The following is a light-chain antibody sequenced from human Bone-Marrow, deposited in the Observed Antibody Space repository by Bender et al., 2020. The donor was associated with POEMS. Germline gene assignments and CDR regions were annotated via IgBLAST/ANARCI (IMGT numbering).Light chain of an antibody. CDR2: EVT. CDR3: SSYAGTFTWV. V-gene: IGLV2-8*01. Sequence: QSALTQPPSASGSPGQSVTISCTGASTDVGGYNYVSWYQQNPGKAPKLIIYEVTQRPSGVPGCFSGSKSGNTASLTVTGLQVEDEADYYCSSYAGTFTWVFGGGTRLTVL. CDR1: STDVGGYNY. J-gene: IGLJ3*02.